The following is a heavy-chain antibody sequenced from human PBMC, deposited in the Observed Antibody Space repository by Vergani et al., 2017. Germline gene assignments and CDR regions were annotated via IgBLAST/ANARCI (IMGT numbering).Heavy chain of an antibody. D-gene: IGHD2-15*01. CDR2: VFWDDDK. J-gene: IGHJ4*02. CDR3: TQGPDCSVGHCYDDY. CDR1: GFSLTTRGVA. Sequence: QITLKESGPTLVKPTQTLTLTCTLSGFSLTTRGVAVGWIRQPPGKALEWLAIVFWDDDKRYSPSLRNRVTITRDTSRNQVVLTMTNIDPVDTATYYCTQGPDCSVGHCYDDYWGEGTLVTVSS. V-gene: IGHV2-5*02.